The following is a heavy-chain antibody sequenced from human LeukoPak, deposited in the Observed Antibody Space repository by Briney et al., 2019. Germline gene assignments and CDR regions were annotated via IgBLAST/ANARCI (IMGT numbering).Heavy chain of an antibody. CDR1: GDSVSSNTAA. V-gene: IGHV6-1*01. Sequence: SQTLSLTCAISGDSVSSNTAAWNWIRQSPSRGLEWLGRTYSSSRYKWSNAYAVSVKSRITINPDTSKNQFSLHLNSVTPEDTAVYYCARGYSISCLGCFQHWGQGTLVTVSS. D-gene: IGHD6-13*01. CDR2: TYSSSRYKWSN. CDR3: ARGYSISCLGCFQH. J-gene: IGHJ1*01.